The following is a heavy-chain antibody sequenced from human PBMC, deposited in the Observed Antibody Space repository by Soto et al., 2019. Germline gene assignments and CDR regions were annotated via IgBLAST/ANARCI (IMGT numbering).Heavy chain of an antibody. D-gene: IGHD3-9*01. CDR1: GYTFTSYF. CDR3: ARDILTGYRSTNWFDP. CDR2: INPGNGYT. Sequence: ASVKVSCKSSGYTFTSYFMHWVRQAPGQRLEWMGWINPGNGYTKYSQKFQGRVTITSDTSASTAYMELSSLRSEDTAVYYCARDILTGYRSTNWFDPWGQGTLVTVSS. V-gene: IGHV1-3*01. J-gene: IGHJ5*02.